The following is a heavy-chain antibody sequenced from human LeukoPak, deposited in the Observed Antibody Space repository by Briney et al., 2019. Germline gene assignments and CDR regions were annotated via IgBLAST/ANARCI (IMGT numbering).Heavy chain of an antibody. CDR2: TNPNSGGA. J-gene: IGHJ5*02. D-gene: IGHD5-12*01. V-gene: IGHV1-2*02. CDR3: ARASYKVGDNWFDP. Sequence: ASVKVSCKASGYTFTGYYMHWVRQAPGQGLEWMGWTNPNSGGANSAHTDQGRVTMTRDTSISTAYMELSRLSSDDTAVYYCARASYKVGDNWFDPWGQGTLVTVSS. CDR1: GYTFTGYY.